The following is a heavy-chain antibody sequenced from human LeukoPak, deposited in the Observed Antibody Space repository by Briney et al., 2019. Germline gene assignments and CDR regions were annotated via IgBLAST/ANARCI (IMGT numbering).Heavy chain of an antibody. CDR1: GFTFSNYA. CDR2: ITGSGSNT. Sequence: GGSLRLSCAASGFTFSNYAMSWVRQAPGKGLEWVSAITGSGSNTYYADSVKGRFTISRDNSKNTLFLQMNSVRAEDTAVYYCARGSRGHDWYYVGAFDIWGRGTMVTVSS. J-gene: IGHJ3*02. CDR3: ARGSRGHDWYYVGAFDI. D-gene: IGHD1-7*01. V-gene: IGHV3-23*01.